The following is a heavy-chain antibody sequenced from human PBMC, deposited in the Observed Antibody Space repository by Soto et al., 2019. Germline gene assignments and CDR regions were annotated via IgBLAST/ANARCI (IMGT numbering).Heavy chain of an antibody. CDR3: AREDLWFGEFH. CDR2: INSDGSST. J-gene: IGHJ4*02. V-gene: IGHV3-74*01. Sequence: GGSLRLSCAASGFTFSSYWMHWVRQAPGKGLVWVSRINSDGSSTSYADSVKGRFTISRDNAKNTLYLQMNSLRAEDTAVYYCAREDLWFGEFHWGQGTLVTVSS. D-gene: IGHD3-10*01. CDR1: GFTFSSYW.